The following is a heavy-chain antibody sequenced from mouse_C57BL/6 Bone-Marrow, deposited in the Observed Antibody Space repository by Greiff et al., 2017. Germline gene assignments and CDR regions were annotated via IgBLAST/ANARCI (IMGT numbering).Heavy chain of an antibody. CDR2: IDPSDSYT. D-gene: IGHD2-5*01. V-gene: IGHV1-69*01. J-gene: IGHJ4*01. CDR3: ARTYSNYVNAMDY. Sequence: QVQLQQPGAELVMPGASVKLSCKASGYTFTSYWMHWVKQRPGQGLEWIGEIDPSDSYTNYNQKFKGKSTLTVDKSSSTAYMQLSSLTSEDSAVYYCARTYSNYVNAMDYWGQGTSVTVCS. CDR1: GYTFTSYW.